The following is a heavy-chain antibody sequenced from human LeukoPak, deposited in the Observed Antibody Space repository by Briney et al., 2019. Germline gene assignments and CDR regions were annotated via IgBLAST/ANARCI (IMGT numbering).Heavy chain of an antibody. Sequence: SGGSLRLSCAAPGFTFSSYAMSWVRQAPGKGLEWVSAMGGTNGRTYYADSVKGRFTISRDNSKNTLYLQMNSLRDEDTAAYYCAKHYYDSSGTPRYFDYWGQGTLVTVSS. V-gene: IGHV3-23*01. CDR2: MGGTNGRT. CDR1: GFTFSSYA. J-gene: IGHJ4*02. D-gene: IGHD3-22*01. CDR3: AKHYYDSSGTPRYFDY.